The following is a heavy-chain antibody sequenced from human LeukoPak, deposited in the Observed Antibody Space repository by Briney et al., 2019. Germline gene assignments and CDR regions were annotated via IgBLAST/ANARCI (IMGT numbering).Heavy chain of an antibody. J-gene: IGHJ6*03. CDR2: ISSSSSYI. CDR1: GFTFSSYS. D-gene: IGHD1-26*01. Sequence: GGSLRLSCAASGFTFSSYSMNWVRQAPGKGLEWVSSISSSSSYIYYADSVKGRFTISRDNAKTSLYLQMNSLRAEDTAVYYCAREGSGSYRSTKYYYYMDVWGKGTTVTVSS. V-gene: IGHV3-21*01. CDR3: AREGSGSYRSTKYYYYMDV.